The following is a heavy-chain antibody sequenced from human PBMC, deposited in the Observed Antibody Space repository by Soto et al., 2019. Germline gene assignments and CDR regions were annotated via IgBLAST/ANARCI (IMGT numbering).Heavy chain of an antibody. CDR3: ARESEDLTSNFDCP. CDR1: GFTFTRYS. Sequence: PGGSLRLSCAASGFTFTRYSMNWVRQAPGKGLEWVSSISSTTNYIYYGDSMKGRFTISRDNAKNSLYMEMNSLRAEDTAVYYCARESEDLTSNFDCPWGQGTLVTVSS. J-gene: IGHJ5*02. CDR2: ISSTTNYI. D-gene: IGHD3-9*01. V-gene: IGHV3-21*06.